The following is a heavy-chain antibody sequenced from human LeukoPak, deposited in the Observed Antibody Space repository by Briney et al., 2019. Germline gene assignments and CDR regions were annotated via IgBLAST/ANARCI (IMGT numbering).Heavy chain of an antibody. J-gene: IGHJ4*02. V-gene: IGHV3-33*01. CDR3: ARGGADYYESSELDY. Sequence: PGGSLRFSCAASTFILCCFSMQRHPQAPGKGLEWVAVIWYDGSNKYYADSVKGRFTIYRDNSKNTLYLQMNSLRAEDTAVYYCARGGADYYESSELDYWGQGTLVTVSS. CDR1: TFILCCFS. D-gene: IGHD3-22*01. CDR2: IWYDGSNK.